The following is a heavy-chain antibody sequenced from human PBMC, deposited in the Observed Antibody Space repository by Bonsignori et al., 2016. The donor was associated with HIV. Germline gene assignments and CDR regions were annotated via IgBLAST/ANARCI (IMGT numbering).Heavy chain of an antibody. D-gene: IGHD7-27*01. J-gene: IGHJ6*03. CDR2: INHSGST. V-gene: IGHV4-34*01. CDR3: ARRLGIGYYYYYYMDV. Sequence: WIRQPPGKGLEWIGEINHSGSTNYNPSLKSRVTISVDTSKNQFSLKLSSVTAADTAVYYCARRLGIGYYYYYYMDVWGKGTTVTVSS.